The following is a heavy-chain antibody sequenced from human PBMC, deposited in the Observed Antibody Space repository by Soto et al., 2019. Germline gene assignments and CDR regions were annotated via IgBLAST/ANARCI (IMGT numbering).Heavy chain of an antibody. D-gene: IGHD3-3*01. J-gene: IGHJ4*02. CDR1: GYTFTSYG. V-gene: IGHV1-18*01. Sequence: ASVKVSCKASGYTFTSYGISWVRQAPGQGLEWMGWISAYNGNTNYAQKLQGRVTMTTDTSTSTAYMELRSLRSDDTAVYYCARLLDYDFWSGYYIWGQGTLVTVSS. CDR3: ARLLDYDFWSGYYI. CDR2: ISAYNGNT.